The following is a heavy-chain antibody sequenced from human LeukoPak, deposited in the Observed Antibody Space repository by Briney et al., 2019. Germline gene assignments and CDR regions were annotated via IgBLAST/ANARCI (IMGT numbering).Heavy chain of an antibody. V-gene: IGHV4-4*07. Sequence: PPETLSLTCTVSGGSISSYYWSSIWRPPGKGLEWIGRIYISGSTTSKPSPTSRVTLSVDTSQKKFSLKRSSVTAAETAAYNTGGGRHPSSGGPRLFDYWGQGTLVTVSS. J-gene: IGHJ4*02. CDR1: GGSISSYY. D-gene: IGHD6-19*01. CDR2: IYISGST. CDR3: GGGRHPSSGGPRLFDY.